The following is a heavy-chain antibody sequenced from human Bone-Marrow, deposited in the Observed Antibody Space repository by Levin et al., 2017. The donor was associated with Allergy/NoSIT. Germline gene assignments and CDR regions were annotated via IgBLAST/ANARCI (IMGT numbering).Heavy chain of an antibody. Sequence: SQTLSLTCAVSGGSISSSSYSWTWIRQSPGKGLEWIGYIYDSGSTYYNPSLKSRVAISADKSKNQISLKLTSVTAADTAVYYCARALYYDMLSGYEGGFYFDYWGQGTQVTVSS. CDR1: GGSISSSSYS. D-gene: IGHD3-9*01. V-gene: IGHV4-30-2*06. CDR3: ARALYYDMLSGYEGGFYFDY. J-gene: IGHJ4*02. CDR2: IYDSGST.